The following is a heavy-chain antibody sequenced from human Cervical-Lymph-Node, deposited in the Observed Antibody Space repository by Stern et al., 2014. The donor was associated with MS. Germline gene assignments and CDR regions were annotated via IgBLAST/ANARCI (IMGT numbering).Heavy chain of an antibody. J-gene: IGHJ5*02. D-gene: IGHD1-7*01. CDR1: GFTFSNYW. Sequence: EVQLLESGGGLVQPGESLRLSCAVSGFTFSNYWMTWVRQAPGKGLEWVASIKTDGSEKSSAASVQGRFTISRDNAKNSLYLQMNSLRAEDTAVYYCARAVRELGTWGQGTLVTVSS. V-gene: IGHV3-7*01. CDR2: IKTDGSEK. CDR3: ARAVRELGT.